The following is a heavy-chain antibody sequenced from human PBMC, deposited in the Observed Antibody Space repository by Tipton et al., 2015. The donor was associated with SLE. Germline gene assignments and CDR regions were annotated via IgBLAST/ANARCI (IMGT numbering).Heavy chain of an antibody. CDR1: GGSFTGAY. V-gene: IGHV4-34*01. Sequence: TLSLTCAVYGGSFTGAYWNWIRQFPGRGLEWIGEINPSGGATYYNLSLKSRVTISLDTSKKQFSLNLRSVIAADTAVYYCARGGTGTGTPFEYWGQGTLVTVSS. D-gene: IGHD1-7*01. J-gene: IGHJ4*02. CDR2: INPSGGAT. CDR3: ARGGTGTGTPFEY.